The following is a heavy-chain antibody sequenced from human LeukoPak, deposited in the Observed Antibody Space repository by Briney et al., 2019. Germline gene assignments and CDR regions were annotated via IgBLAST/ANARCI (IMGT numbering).Heavy chain of an antibody. Sequence: GGSLRLSCAASGFTFNSYWMTWVRQAPGKGLEWVANIKQDNIEKNYVDSVKGRFTISRDNAKNSLYLQMNSLRAEDTAVYYCVRDGDYYYSSGYYDILDYWGQGTLVTVSS. D-gene: IGHD3-22*01. V-gene: IGHV3-7*04. CDR3: VRDGDYYYSSGYYDILDY. CDR1: GFTFNSYW. CDR2: IKQDNIEK. J-gene: IGHJ4*02.